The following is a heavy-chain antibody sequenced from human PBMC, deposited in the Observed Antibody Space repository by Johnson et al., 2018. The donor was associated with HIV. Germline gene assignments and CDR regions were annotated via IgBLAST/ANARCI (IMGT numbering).Heavy chain of an antibody. Sequence: VQLVESGGGLVQPGGSLRLSCAASGFAVSSNYMSWVRQAPGKGLEWVSVIYSGGSIYYADSVKGRFTISRDNSKNTLYLQMNSLSAEDTAVYYCARDKGVVARPPGAFDIWGQGTMVTVSS. CDR2: IYSGGSI. CDR3: ARDKGVVARPPGAFDI. V-gene: IGHV3-66*01. D-gene: IGHD2-15*01. J-gene: IGHJ3*02. CDR1: GFAVSSNY.